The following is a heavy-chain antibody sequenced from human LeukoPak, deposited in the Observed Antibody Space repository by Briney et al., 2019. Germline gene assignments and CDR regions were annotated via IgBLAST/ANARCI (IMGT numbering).Heavy chain of an antibody. V-gene: IGHV4-34*01. Sequence: SETLSLTCAVYGGSLSGYHWSWIRKPPGKGLEWIGEINHSGSTTYNPSLKSRVTISVDTSKNQFSLKLSSVTAADTAVYYCARGRIVGASPYGYWGQGTLVTVSS. CDR3: ARGRIVGASPYGY. J-gene: IGHJ4*02. CDR1: GGSLSGYH. D-gene: IGHD1-26*01. CDR2: INHSGST.